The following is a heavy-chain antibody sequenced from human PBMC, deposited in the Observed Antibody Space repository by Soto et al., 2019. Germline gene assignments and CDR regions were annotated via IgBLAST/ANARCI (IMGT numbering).Heavy chain of an antibody. CDR1: GYTFTSYG. V-gene: IGHV1-18*01. CDR2: ISAYNGNT. D-gene: IGHD2-2*01. J-gene: IGHJ6*03. Sequence: ASVKVSCKASGYTFTSYGISWVRQAPGQGLEWMGWISAYNGNTNYAQKLQGRVTMTTDTSTSTAYMELRSLRSDDTAVYYCARDRSYCSSTSCYSYYYMDVWGKGTTVTVSS. CDR3: ARDRSYCSSTSCYSYYYMDV.